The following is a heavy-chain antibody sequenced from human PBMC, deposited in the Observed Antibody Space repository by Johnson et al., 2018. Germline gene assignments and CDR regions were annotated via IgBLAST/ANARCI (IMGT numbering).Heavy chain of an antibody. CDR1: GGSFSGYY. V-gene: IGHV4-34*01. D-gene: IGHD5-24*01. CDR3: ARPPKRSGGAFDI. Sequence: QVQLQQWGAGLLKPSETLSLTCAVYGGSFSGYYWSWIRQPPGKGLEWIGEINHSGSTNYNPSLKRRVTISVDTSKNQFSLKMSSVTAADSAVDYCARPPKRSGGAFDIRGERTMVTVSS. J-gene: IGHJ3*02. CDR2: INHSGST.